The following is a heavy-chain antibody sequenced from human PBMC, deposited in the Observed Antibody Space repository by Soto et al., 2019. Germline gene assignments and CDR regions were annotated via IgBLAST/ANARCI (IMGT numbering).Heavy chain of an antibody. J-gene: IGHJ5*02. V-gene: IGHV1-46*03. CDR3: ALGSAIFGVVIMSFDP. Sequence: ASVKVSCKASGYTFTSYYRHWVRQAPGQGLEWMGIINPSGGSTSYAQKFQGRVTMTRDTSTSTVYMELSSLRSEDTAVYYCALGSAIFGVVIMSFDPWGQGTLVTVSS. CDR2: INPSGGST. CDR1: GYTFTSYY. D-gene: IGHD3-3*01.